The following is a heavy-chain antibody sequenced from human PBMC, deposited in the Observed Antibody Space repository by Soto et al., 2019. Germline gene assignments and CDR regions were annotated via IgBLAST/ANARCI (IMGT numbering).Heavy chain of an antibody. CDR3: ARDSGGYDPRYYYYYYMDV. CDR2: IYYSGST. J-gene: IGHJ6*03. Sequence: SETLSLTCTVSGGSISSYYWSWIRPPPGKGLEWIGYIYYSGSTNYNPSLKSRVTISVDTSKNQFSLKLSSVTAADTAVYYCARDSGGYDPRYYYYYYMDVWGKGTTVTVSS. V-gene: IGHV4-59*01. D-gene: IGHD5-12*01. CDR1: GGSISSYY.